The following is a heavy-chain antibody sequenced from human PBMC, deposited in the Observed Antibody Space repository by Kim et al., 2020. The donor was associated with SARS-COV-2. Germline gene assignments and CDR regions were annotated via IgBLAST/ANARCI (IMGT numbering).Heavy chain of an antibody. CDR2: ISGSGGSI. CDR1: GFTFSSYA. CDR3: AKGGGTVTTSFGY. D-gene: IGHD4-17*01. V-gene: IGHV3-23*01. Sequence: WVSLRLSCAASGFTFSSYAMSWVRQAPGKGLEWVSAISGSGGSIYYADSVKGRITISRDNSKNTLYLQMNSLSAEDTAVYYCAKGGGTVTTSFGYWGQGTLVTVSS. J-gene: IGHJ4*02.